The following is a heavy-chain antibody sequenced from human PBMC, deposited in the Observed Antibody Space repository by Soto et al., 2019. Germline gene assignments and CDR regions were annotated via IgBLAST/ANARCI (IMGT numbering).Heavy chain of an antibody. CDR2: ISSSSSTI. CDR1: GFTFSSYS. V-gene: IGHV3-48*02. CDR3: ARDNYYDSSGYYHYDY. D-gene: IGHD3-22*01. Sequence: GGSLRLSCAASGFTFSSYSMNWVRQAPGKGLEWVSYISSSSSTIYYADSVKGRFTISRDNAKNSLYLQMNSLRDEDTAVYYCARDNYYDSSGYYHYDYWGQGTLVTVSS. J-gene: IGHJ4*02.